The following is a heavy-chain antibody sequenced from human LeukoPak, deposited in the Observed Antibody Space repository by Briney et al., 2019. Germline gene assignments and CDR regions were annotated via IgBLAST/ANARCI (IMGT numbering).Heavy chain of an antibody. Sequence: ASVKVSCKASGYTFTSYGINWVRQAPGQGLEWMGWISVYAQKFQGRVTMTIDTSTGTAYMELRSLRSDDTAVYYCARRFNYYDSSGYYQGFYFDYWGLGTLVTVSS. CDR3: ARRFNYYDSSGYYQGFYFDY. CDR2: ISVY. J-gene: IGHJ4*02. CDR1: GYTFTSYG. D-gene: IGHD3-22*01. V-gene: IGHV1-18*01.